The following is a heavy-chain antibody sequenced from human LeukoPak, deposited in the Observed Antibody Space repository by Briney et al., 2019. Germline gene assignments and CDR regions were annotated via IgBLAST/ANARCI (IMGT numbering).Heavy chain of an antibody. Sequence: ASVKVSCKASGYTFNNYAISWLRQAPGQGLEWMGGIIPILGTPNYAQKFQGRVTITADESTSTTHMELRSLRSDDAAVYYCAREGHTSSRGWFVPWGQGTLVTVSS. J-gene: IGHJ5*02. CDR1: GYTFNNYA. V-gene: IGHV1-69*13. D-gene: IGHD6-19*01. CDR3: AREGHTSSRGWFVP. CDR2: IIPILGTP.